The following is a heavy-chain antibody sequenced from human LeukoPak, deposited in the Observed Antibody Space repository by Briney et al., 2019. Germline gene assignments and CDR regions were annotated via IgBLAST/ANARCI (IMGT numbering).Heavy chain of an antibody. J-gene: IGHJ4*02. V-gene: IGHV3-23*01. CDR3: AKDQGMNTAMLFYFDY. CDR1: GFTFSSYA. D-gene: IGHD5-18*01. CDR2: ISGSGGST. Sequence: PGGSLRLSCAASGFTFSSYAMSWVRQAPGKGLEWVSAISGSGGSTYYADSVKGRFTISRDNSKNTLYLQMNSLRAEDTAVYYCAKDQGMNTAMLFYFDYWGQGTLVTVSS.